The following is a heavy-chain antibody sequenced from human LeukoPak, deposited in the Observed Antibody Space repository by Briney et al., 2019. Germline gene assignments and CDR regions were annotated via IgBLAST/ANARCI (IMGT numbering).Heavy chain of an antibody. J-gene: IGHJ5*02. Sequence: VKVSCKTSGGTFSSYAISWVRQAPGQGLEWMGGIIPIFGTANYAQKFQGRVTINADEYTSTAYMELSSLRSEDTAVYYCARVEGELRFLEGCWFDPWGQGTLVTVSS. V-gene: IGHV1-69*01. D-gene: IGHD3-3*01. CDR1: GGTFSSYA. CDR3: ARVEGELRFLEGCWFDP. CDR2: IIPIFGTA.